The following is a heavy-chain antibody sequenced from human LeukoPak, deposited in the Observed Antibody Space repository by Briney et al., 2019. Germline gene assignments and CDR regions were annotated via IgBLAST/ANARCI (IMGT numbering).Heavy chain of an antibody. CDR1: GGSFSGYY. Sequence: SETLSLTCAVYGGSFSGYYWSWIRQPPGKGLEWIGEINHSGSTNYNPSLKSRVTISVDTSKNQFSLKLTSVTAADTAVYYCARGNWFDPWGQGTLVTVSS. CDR3: ARGNWFDP. V-gene: IGHV4-34*01. CDR2: INHSGST. J-gene: IGHJ5*02.